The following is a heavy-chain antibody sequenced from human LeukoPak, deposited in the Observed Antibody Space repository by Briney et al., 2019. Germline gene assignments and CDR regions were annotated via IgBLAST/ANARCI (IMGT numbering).Heavy chain of an antibody. Sequence: SETLSLTCTASGGSISSYYWSWIRQPAGKGLEWIGRIDTSGNTNYKPSLKSRVTMSVDTSKNQFSLKLNSVTAADTAVYYCARVSSSWYQDWYFDLWGRGTLVTVSS. CDR3: ARVSSSWYQDWYFDL. CDR2: IDTSGNT. D-gene: IGHD6-13*01. V-gene: IGHV4-4*07. CDR1: GGSISSYY. J-gene: IGHJ2*01.